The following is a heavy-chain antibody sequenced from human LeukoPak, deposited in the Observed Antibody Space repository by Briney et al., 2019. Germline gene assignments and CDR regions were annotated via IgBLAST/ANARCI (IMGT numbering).Heavy chain of an antibody. CDR3: AKGSIDY. V-gene: IGHV3-30*18. J-gene: IGHJ4*02. Sequence: GGSLRLSCAASGFTFSSYGMHWVRQAPGKGLEWVAVISYDGSNKYYADSVKGRFTISRDNSKNTLYLQMNSPRAEDTAVYYCAKGSIDYWGQGTLVTVSS. CDR1: GFTFSSYG. CDR2: ISYDGSNK. D-gene: IGHD2-15*01.